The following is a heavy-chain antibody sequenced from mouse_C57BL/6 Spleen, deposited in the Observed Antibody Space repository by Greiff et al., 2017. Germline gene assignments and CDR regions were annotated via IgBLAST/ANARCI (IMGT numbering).Heavy chain of an antibody. CDR3: ARSGPGSYARDY. D-gene: IGHD3-2*02. CDR1: GYTFTSHW. J-gene: IGHJ4*01. CDR2: IYPSDSET. V-gene: IGHV1-52*01. Sequence: QVQLQQPGAELVRPGSSVKLSCKASGYTFTSHWMHWVKERPIQGLAWIGNIYPSDSETYYNQKFKDKATLTVDKSSSTAYMQLSSLTSEDSAVYYCARSGPGSYARDYWGQGTSVTVSS.